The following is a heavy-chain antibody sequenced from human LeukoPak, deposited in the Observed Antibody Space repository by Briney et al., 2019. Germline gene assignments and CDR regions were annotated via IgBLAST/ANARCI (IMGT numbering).Heavy chain of an antibody. CDR1: GFTFSSYA. V-gene: IGHV3-23*01. J-gene: IGHJ5*02. CDR3: AKDVLGGTSSLTGTPWFDP. CDR2: ISGSGGST. Sequence: GGSLRLSCAASGFTFSSYAMSWVRQAPGKGLEWVSAISGSGGSTYYADSVKGRFTISRDNSKNTLYLQMNSLRAEDTAVYYCAKDVLGGTSSLTGTPWFDPWGQGTLVTVSS. D-gene: IGHD1-7*01.